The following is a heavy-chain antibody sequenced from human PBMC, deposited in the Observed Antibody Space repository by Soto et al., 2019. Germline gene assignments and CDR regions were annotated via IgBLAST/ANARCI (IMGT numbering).Heavy chain of an antibody. CDR3: AGGKGSNTPFDY. V-gene: IGHV3-74*01. J-gene: IGHJ4*02. CDR2: INSDGSST. CDR1: GFTFTSYW. Sequence: EVQLVESGGGLVQPGGSLRLSCATSGFTFTSYWMHWVLQVPGKGLVWVSRINSDGSSTTYADSVKGRFTISRDNAKNTLYLRMNSLSAEDTAVYFCAGGKGSNTPFDYWGQGTLVTVSS. D-gene: IGHD2-2*01.